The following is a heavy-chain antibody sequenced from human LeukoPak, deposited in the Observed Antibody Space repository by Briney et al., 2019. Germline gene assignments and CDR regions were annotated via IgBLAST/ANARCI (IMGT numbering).Heavy chain of an antibody. Sequence: ASVKVSCKASGYTFTGYYMHWVRQAPGQGLEWMGWINPNSGSTSYAQKFQGRVTMTRDTSTSTVYMELSSLRSEDTAVYYCARDLHDYGDYGDLDYWGQGTLVTVSS. CDR1: GYTFTGYY. CDR2: INPNSGST. D-gene: IGHD4-17*01. V-gene: IGHV1-46*01. J-gene: IGHJ4*02. CDR3: ARDLHDYGDYGDLDY.